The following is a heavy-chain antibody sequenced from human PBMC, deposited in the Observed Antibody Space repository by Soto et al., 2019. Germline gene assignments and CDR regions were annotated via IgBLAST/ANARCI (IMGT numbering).Heavy chain of an antibody. D-gene: IGHD3-22*01. CDR2: KHYSGTT. J-gene: IGHJ6*02. V-gene: IGHV4-30-4*02. CDR3: ARWVQYDTVLEPIGSGGMHX. Sequence: TSDTLSLTCTVSGVSISSDDYYWTWIRQPPGKGLEGIGYKHYSGTTFFNPSLKSRLSISLDTSKIQFSLRLTSVTAADTAVYYCARWVQYDTVLEPIGSGGMHXWGQVTSVTAS. CDR1: GVSISSDDYY.